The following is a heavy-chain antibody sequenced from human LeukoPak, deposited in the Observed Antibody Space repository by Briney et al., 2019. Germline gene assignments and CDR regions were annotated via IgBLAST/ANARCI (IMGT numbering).Heavy chain of an antibody. V-gene: IGHV3-33*06. D-gene: IGHD6-19*01. CDR2: ISYDGSNT. J-gene: IGHJ3*02. Sequence: PGGSLRLSCAGSGFTLSSYGIHWVRQAPGKGLEWVAAISYDGSNTYYADSVKGRFTISRDISKNTLYLQMNSLRAEDTAVYYCAKYHRTVADLNDAFDIWGQGTTVTVSS. CDR3: AKYHRTVADLNDAFDI. CDR1: GFTLSSYG.